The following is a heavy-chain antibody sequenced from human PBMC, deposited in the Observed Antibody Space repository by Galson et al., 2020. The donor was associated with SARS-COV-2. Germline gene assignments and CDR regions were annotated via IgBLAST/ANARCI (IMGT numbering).Heavy chain of an antibody. Sequence: GESLKISCAASGFTFSDHAMHWVRQAPGKGLEWVSIIWFDGSNEYYADSVKGRFTISRDNSKNTLYLQMNTLRAEDTAVYYCARAADCCFDQWGQGTLVTVSS. V-gene: IGHV3-33*01. CDR1: GFTFSDHA. CDR2: IWFDGSNE. CDR3: ARAADCCFDQ. D-gene: IGHD2-21*02. J-gene: IGHJ4*02.